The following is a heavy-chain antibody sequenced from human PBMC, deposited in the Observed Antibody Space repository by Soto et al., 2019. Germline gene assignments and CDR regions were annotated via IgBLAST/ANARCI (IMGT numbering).Heavy chain of an antibody. D-gene: IGHD4-4*01. CDR2: ISAYNGNT. Sequence: ASVKVSCKASGYTLTSYGISWVRQAPGQGLEWMGWISAYNGNTNYAQKLQGRVTMTTDTSTSTAYMELRSLRSDDTAVYYCARDFYDSNYEPYYYGMDVWGQGTTVTVSS. CDR1: GYTLTSYG. V-gene: IGHV1-18*04. CDR3: ARDFYDSNYEPYYYGMDV. J-gene: IGHJ6*02.